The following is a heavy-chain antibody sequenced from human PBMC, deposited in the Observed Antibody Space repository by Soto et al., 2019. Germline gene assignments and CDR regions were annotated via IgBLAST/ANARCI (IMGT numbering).Heavy chain of an antibody. CDR3: ARDPWAADY. J-gene: IGHJ4*02. D-gene: IGHD3-16*01. Sequence: EVQLVESGGGLVQPGGSLRLSCAAPGFTVSTKYMSWVRQAPGKGLESVSVIYSGGSTFYADSVRGRFTISRDNSKNTVTLQMNSLRAEDTAVYYCARDPWAADYWGQGTLVTVSS. V-gene: IGHV3-66*01. CDR2: IYSGGST. CDR1: GFTVSTKY.